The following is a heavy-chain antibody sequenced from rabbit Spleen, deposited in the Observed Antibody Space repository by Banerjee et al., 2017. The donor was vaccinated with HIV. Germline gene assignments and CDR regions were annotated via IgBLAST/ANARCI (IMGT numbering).Heavy chain of an antibody. V-gene: IGHV1S45*01. CDR3: ARDIGTSFSTYGMDL. CDR1: GFSFSNKAV. J-gene: IGHJ6*01. D-gene: IGHD8-1*01. CDR2: INAITGKA. Sequence: QEQLVESGGGLVQPGGSLKLSCTASGFSFSNKAVMCWVRQAPGKGLEWIACINAITGKAVYASWAKGRFTISRTSSTTVTLQMTSLTAADTATYFCARDIGTSFSTYGMDLWGQGTLVTVS.